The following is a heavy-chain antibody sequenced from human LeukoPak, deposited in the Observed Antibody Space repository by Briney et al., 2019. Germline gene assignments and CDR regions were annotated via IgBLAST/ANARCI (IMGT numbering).Heavy chain of an antibody. D-gene: IGHD2/OR15-2a*01. CDR3: VGQYCPPRWFDP. V-gene: IGHV4-30-2*01. Sequence: SETLSLTCAVSSGSISSCGYSWRWIRQPPGEGLVWIGYIYHSGSTCYNPCLNSRVTISVDRSKDQFSLKLSSVTAAHTAVYYCVGQYCPPRWFDPWAQGTLVTVPS. CDR2: IYHSGST. CDR1: SGSISSCGYS. J-gene: IGHJ5*02.